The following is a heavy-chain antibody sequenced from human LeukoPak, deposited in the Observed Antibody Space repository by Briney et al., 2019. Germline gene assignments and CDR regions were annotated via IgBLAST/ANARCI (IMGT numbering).Heavy chain of an antibody. Sequence: PSETLSLTCTVSGGSISSSSYYWGWIRQPPGKGLEWIGSIYYSGSTYYNPSLKSRVTISVDTSKNQFSLRLSPVTAEDTAVYYCARVTGYVMEDYFDYGGQGTLVSVSS. D-gene: IGHD6-13*01. CDR1: GGSISSSSYY. CDR2: IYYSGST. J-gene: IGHJ4*02. CDR3: ARVTGYVMEDYFDY. V-gene: IGHV4-39*07.